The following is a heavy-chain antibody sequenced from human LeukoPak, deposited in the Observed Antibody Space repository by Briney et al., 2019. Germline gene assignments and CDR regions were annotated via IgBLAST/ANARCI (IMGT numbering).Heavy chain of an antibody. V-gene: IGHV1-46*01. Sequence: ASVKVSCKASGYTFTSYCMHWVRQTPGQGLEWMGIISPSGGSTSYAQKFQGRVTMTRDMSTSTVYMELSSLRSEDTAVYYCATGNYYYDSSGYPPPHYWGQGTLVTVSS. CDR1: GYTFTSYC. CDR3: ATGNYYYDSSGYPPPHY. CDR2: ISPSGGST. D-gene: IGHD3-22*01. J-gene: IGHJ4*02.